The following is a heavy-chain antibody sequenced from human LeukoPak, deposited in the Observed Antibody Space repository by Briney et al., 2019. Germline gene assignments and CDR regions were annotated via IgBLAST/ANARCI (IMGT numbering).Heavy chain of an antibody. CDR2: INPNGGGT. D-gene: IGHD6-13*01. J-gene: IGHJ6*04. CDR1: GYTFTGYY. V-gene: IGHV1-2*02. Sequence: ASVKVSCKASGYTFTGYYMHWVRQAPGQGLEWMGWINPNGGGTNYAQKFQGRVTMTRDTSISTAYMELSRLRSDDTAVYYCARDFKKQLVMDVWGKGTTVTISS. CDR3: ARDFKKQLVMDV.